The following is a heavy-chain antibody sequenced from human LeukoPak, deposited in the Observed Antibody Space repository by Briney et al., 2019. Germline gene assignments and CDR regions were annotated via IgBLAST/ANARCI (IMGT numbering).Heavy chain of an antibody. J-gene: IGHJ5*02. CDR2: IYYSGST. V-gene: IGHV4-59*01. CDR1: GGSISSYY. D-gene: IGHD2-2*01. CDR3: ARDREGYRSSTSCSNWFDP. Sequence: PSETLSLTCTVSGGSISSYYWSWIRQPPGKGLEWIGYIYYSGSTNYNPSLKSRVTISVDTSKNQFSLKLSSVTAADTAVYYCARDREGYRSSTSCSNWFDPWGQGTLVTVSS.